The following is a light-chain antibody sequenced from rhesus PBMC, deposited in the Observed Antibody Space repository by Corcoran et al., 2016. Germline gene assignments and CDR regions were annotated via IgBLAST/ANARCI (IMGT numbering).Light chain of an antibody. J-gene: IGKJ2*01. CDR1: QGISTL. Sequence: DIQMTQSPSSLSASAGDRVTITCRASQGISTLLNWYPQKPGKAPKRLIYGASSLESGVPSRYSGSGSGTEFTLTISRLQPEDFATYYCLQYNSNPYSFGQGTKVEIK. CDR3: LQYNSNPYS. CDR2: GAS. V-gene: IGKV1-43*01.